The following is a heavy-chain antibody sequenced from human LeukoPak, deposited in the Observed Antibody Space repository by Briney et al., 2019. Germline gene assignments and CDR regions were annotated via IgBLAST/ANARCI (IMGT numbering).Heavy chain of an antibody. CDR1: GGTFSSYA. Sequence: GASVKVSCKASGGTFSSYAISWVRQAPGQGLEWMGYMKPNSGNTGYAQKFQGRVTMTRDTSMTTAYMELSSLTFEDTAVYYCVRRLDTIEFDPWGQGTLVTVSS. CDR3: VRRLDTIEFDP. J-gene: IGHJ5*02. D-gene: IGHD5-12*01. CDR2: MKPNSGNT. V-gene: IGHV1-8*02.